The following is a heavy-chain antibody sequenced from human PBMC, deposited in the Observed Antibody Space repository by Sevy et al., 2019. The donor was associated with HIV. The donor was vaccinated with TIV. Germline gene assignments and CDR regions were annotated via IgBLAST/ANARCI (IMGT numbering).Heavy chain of an antibody. J-gene: IGHJ6*02. V-gene: IGHV3-30-3*01. D-gene: IGHD1-26*01. Sequence: GGSLRLSCAASGFTFSSYAMHWVRQAPGKGLEWVAVISYDGSNKYYADSVKGRFTISRDNSKNTLYLQMNSLRAEDTAVYYCARDLGSYYFHYYYYYGMDVWGQGTTVTVSS. CDR1: GFTFSSYA. CDR3: ARDLGSYYFHYYYYYGMDV. CDR2: ISYDGSNK.